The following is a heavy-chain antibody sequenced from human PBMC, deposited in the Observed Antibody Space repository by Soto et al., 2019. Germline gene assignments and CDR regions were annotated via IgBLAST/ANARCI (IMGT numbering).Heavy chain of an antibody. Sequence: EVQLVESGGDLVQPGGSLRLSCAASGFTFSSSWVHWVRQAPGEGLMWVSRINGDGSTINYADSVKGRFTTPRDNARNTLYLQMNSLRDEDTAVYYCARAGYYRFDYWGQGTLVTVSS. D-gene: IGHD1-26*01. J-gene: IGHJ4*02. CDR1: GFTFSSSW. CDR3: ARAGYYRFDY. CDR2: INGDGSTI. V-gene: IGHV3-74*01.